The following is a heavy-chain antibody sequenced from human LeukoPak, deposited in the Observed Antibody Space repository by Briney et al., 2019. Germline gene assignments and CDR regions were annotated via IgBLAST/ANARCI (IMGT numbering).Heavy chain of an antibody. D-gene: IGHD6-6*01. V-gene: IGHV1-69*13. CDR3: AGCIAARSGPENYYYYMDV. CDR1: RGTYSSYA. J-gene: IGHJ6*03. Sequence: GASVKVSCKASRGTYSSYALSWVRQAPGHEVEWMGGVIPIFGTENYAQKFQGRVTITPDESTSTAYMELSSLRSEDTAVYYCAGCIAARSGPENYYYYMDVWGKGTTVTVSS. CDR2: VIPIFGTE.